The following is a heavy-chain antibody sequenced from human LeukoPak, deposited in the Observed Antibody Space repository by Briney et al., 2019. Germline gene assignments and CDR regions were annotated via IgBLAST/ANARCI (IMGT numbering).Heavy chain of an antibody. CDR2: IYYGGST. J-gene: IGHJ6*02. CDR3: ARHRSDQYYYGMDV. Sequence: SETLSLTCTVSGGSITNGDYYWSWIRQPPGKGLEWIGYIYYGGSTYYNPSLKSRVTISVDTSKNQFSLKLSSVTAADTAVYYCARHRSDQYYYGMDVWGQGTTVTVSS. CDR1: GGSITNGDYY. V-gene: IGHV4-30-4*01.